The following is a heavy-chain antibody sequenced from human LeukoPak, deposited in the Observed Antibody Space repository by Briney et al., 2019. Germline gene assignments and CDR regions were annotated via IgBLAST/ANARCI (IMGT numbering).Heavy chain of an antibody. CDR1: GGSISSYH. CDR2: IYDRGST. V-gene: IGHV4-59*01. J-gene: IGHJ4*02. Sequence: PSETLSLTCTVSGGSISSYHWSWVRQPPGKGLEWIGNIYDRGSTKYNPSLKSRVTISVDTSKNQFSLRRSSVTAADTAVYYCARGRTFDNWGQGTLVTVSS. CDR3: ARGRTFDN.